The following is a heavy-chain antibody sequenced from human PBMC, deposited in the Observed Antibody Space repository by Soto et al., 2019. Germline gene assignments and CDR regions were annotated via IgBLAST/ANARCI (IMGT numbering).Heavy chain of an antibody. CDR1: GFTFSSYS. CDR2: ISGSGGST. D-gene: IGHD3-3*01. V-gene: IGHV3-23*01. CDR3: ARVNYFWSGPTYRYYFHMDV. Sequence: EVQLLESGGGLVQPGGSLRLSCAASGFTFSSYSMSWVRQAPGKGLEWVSAISGSGGSTYYADSVKGRFTISRDNSKNTLYLQIKSHRADNTDGYYCARVNYFWSGPTYRYYFHMDVRGKGTTGTGFS. J-gene: IGHJ6*03.